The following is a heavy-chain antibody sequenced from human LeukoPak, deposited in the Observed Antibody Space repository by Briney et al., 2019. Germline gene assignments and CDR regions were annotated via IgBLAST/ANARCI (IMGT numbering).Heavy chain of an antibody. CDR1: GFTFDDYA. Sequence: GGSLRLSCAASGFTFDDYAMHWVRQAPGKGLEWVSGITWNSGSTAYADSVKGRFTISRDNAKNSLYLQMNSLRAEDTAVYYCARDYLLIHYDSSGYYRDAFDLWGQGTMVTVSS. CDR3: ARDYLLIHYDSSGYYRDAFDL. CDR2: ITWNSGST. J-gene: IGHJ3*01. D-gene: IGHD3-22*01. V-gene: IGHV3-9*01.